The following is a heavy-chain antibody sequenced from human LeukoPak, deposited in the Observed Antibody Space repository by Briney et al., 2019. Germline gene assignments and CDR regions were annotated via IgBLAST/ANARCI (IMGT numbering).Heavy chain of an antibody. J-gene: IGHJ5*02. D-gene: IGHD3-10*01. Sequence: SVKVSCKASGYTLINSAVQWVRQARGQRLEWVGWIIVGSGQTKYAQKIQERVTITRDMSTSTAFLELSSLGSEDSAVYYCAAGDTLVRGVIIPFAPWGQGTLVTVSS. CDR2: IIVGSGQT. CDR3: AAGDTLVRGVIIPFAP. V-gene: IGHV1-58*01. CDR1: GYTLINSA.